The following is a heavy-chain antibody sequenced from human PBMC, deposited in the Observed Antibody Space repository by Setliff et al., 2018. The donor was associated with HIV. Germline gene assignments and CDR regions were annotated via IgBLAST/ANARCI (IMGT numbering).Heavy chain of an antibody. Sequence: ASVKVSCKASGHTFSDYGTSWVRQAPGQGLEWMGWISAHNGRINYAQKFQGRVTMTTDRSTSTAYMELRSLRSDDTAVYYCARDVGRDGYCFDHWGQGTLVTVS. D-gene: IGHD5-12*01. CDR3: ARDVGRDGYCFDH. CDR2: ISAHNGRI. CDR1: GHTFSDYG. V-gene: IGHV1-18*01. J-gene: IGHJ4*02.